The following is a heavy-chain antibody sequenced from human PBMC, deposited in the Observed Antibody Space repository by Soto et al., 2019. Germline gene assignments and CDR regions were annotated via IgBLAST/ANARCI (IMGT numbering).Heavy chain of an antibody. CDR1: GYSFNSHW. CDR2: IYPGDSDT. D-gene: IGHD6-19*01. V-gene: IGHV5-51*01. Sequence: PGESLKISCKGSGYSFNSHWIGWVRQMPGKGLEWMGIIYPGDSDTNYSPSFQGHVTISADKSISTAYLQWSSLKASDTAMYYCARQRYSSGWLTGPNYYYYYGMDVWGQGTTVTVSS. CDR3: ARQRYSSGWLTGPNYYYYYGMDV. J-gene: IGHJ6*02.